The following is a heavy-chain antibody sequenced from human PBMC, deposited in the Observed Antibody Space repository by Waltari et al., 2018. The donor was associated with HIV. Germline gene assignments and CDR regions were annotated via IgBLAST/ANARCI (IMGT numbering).Heavy chain of an antibody. Sequence: QVQLQESGPGLVKPSQTLSLTCTVSGGSISSGSYYWSWIRQPAGKGLEWIGRIYTSGGTTHNPSLKSRVTISVDTSKNQFSLKLSSVTAADTAVYYCARVPYDSSGYPGPFDYWGQGTLVTVSS. CDR2: IYTSGGT. CDR3: ARVPYDSSGYPGPFDY. J-gene: IGHJ4*02. V-gene: IGHV4-61*02. D-gene: IGHD3-22*01. CDR1: GGSISSGSYY.